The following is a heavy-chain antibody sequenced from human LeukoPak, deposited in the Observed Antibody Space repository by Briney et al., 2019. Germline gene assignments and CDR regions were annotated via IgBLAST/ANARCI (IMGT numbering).Heavy chain of an antibody. CDR3: ARDLGSDWTGDAFDI. CDR1: GFTFSSYA. D-gene: IGHD6-19*01. CDR2: ISYDGSNK. Sequence: GGSLRLSCAASGFTFSSYAMHWVRQAPGKGLEWVAVISYDGSNKYYADSVKGRFTISRDNSKNTLYLQMNSLRAEDTAVYYCARDLGSDWTGDAFDIWGQGTMVTVSS. V-gene: IGHV3-30-3*01. J-gene: IGHJ3*02.